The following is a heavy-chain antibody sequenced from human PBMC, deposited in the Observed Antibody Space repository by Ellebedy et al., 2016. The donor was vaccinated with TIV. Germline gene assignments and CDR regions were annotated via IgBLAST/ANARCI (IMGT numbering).Heavy chain of an antibody. CDR1: GFIFSSFA. CDR3: ARGPSASAYLDS. V-gene: IGHV3-30*04. J-gene: IGHJ4*02. CDR2: ISYDGKNK. Sequence: GGSLRLSCAASGFIFSSFAMFWVRQAPGKGLEWVAVISYDGKNKFYADSVKGRFSLSRDTSQNTVFLQMDSPTTEDTAVYYCARGPSASAYLDSWGQGALVIVSS.